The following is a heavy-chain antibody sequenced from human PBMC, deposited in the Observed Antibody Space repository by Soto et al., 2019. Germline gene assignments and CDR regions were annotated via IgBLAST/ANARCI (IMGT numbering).Heavy chain of an antibody. CDR1: GGSISSYYW. CDR2: IFWNDER. V-gene: IGHV2-26*01. Sequence: PSETLSLTCTVSGGSISSYYWSWIRQPPGKALEWLAHIFWNDERSYNTSLKSRLTISRDTSKSQVVLTMTNVDPVDTGTYFCARALREGLPIYYFDSWGQGTLVTVSS. J-gene: IGHJ4*02. CDR3: ARALREGLPIYYFDS. D-gene: IGHD1-26*01.